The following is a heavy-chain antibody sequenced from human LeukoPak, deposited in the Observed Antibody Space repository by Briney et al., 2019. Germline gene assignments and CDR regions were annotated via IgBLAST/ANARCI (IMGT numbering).Heavy chain of an antibody. V-gene: IGHV3-43*01. Sequence: GGSLRLSCAASGLTFDDYTMNWVRQARGKGLEWVSLISWDGGSTYYADSVKGRFTISRDNSKNSLYLQMNSLRTEDTALYYCATTGTTSGYWGQGTLVTVSS. CDR2: ISWDGGST. CDR1: GLTFDDYT. J-gene: IGHJ4*02. D-gene: IGHD1-1*01. CDR3: ATTGTTSGY.